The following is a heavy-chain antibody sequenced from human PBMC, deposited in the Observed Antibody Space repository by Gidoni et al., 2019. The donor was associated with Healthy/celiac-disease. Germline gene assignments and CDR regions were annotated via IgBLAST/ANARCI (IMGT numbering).Heavy chain of an antibody. CDR2: ISGSGGST. CDR3: AKNMAAGQYSDFDY. D-gene: IGHD6-25*01. Sequence: ELQLLESGGGLVQPGGSLRLSCAASGFTFSSYAMSWVRQAPGKGLEGVSAISGSGGSTYYADSVKGRFTISRDNYKNTLYLQMNSLRAEDTAVYYCAKNMAAGQYSDFDYGGQGTLVTVSS. V-gene: IGHV3-23*01. J-gene: IGHJ4*02. CDR1: GFTFSSYA.